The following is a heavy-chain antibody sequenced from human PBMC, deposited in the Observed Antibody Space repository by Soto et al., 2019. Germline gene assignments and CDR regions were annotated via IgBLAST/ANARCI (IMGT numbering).Heavy chain of an antibody. Sequence: QVQLVESGGGVVQPGRSLRLSWAASGFTFSSYGMHWVRQAPGKGLEWVAVISYDGRNKFYADSVKGRFTISRDNSKNTLFLQMNSLRAEDTAVYYCTILDVDKDMVIDSWGHGTLVTVSS. D-gene: IGHD5-18*01. CDR1: GFTFSSYG. V-gene: IGHV3-30*03. CDR3: TILDVDKDMVIDS. CDR2: ISYDGRNK. J-gene: IGHJ5*01.